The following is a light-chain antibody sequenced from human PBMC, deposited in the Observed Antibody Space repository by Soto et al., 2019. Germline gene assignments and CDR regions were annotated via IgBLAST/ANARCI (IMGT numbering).Light chain of an antibody. CDR1: QSINSW. V-gene: IGKV1-5*03. CDR3: QQYNTYSQWT. J-gene: IGKJ1*01. CDR2: KAS. Sequence: DIQMTQSPSTLSASVGDRVTITCRASQSINSWLAWYQQKPGKAPKLLIYKASSLESGVPSRFXGSGSGTEFTLTISSLQPDDFATYYCQQYNTYSQWTFGQGTKVEIK.